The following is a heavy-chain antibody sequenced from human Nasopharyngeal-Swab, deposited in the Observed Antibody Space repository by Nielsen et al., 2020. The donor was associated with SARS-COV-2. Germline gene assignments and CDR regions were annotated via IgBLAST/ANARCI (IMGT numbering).Heavy chain of an antibody. CDR2: ISGSGGST. J-gene: IGHJ4*02. D-gene: IGHD5-18*01. Sequence: ESLKISCAASGFTFSSYAMSRGRQAPGKGLEWGSAISGSGGSTYYADSVKGRFTISRDNSKNTLYLQMNSLRAEDTAVYYCASNRGGYSYGHDFDYWGQGTLVTVSS. CDR3: ASNRGGYSYGHDFDY. CDR1: GFTFSSYA. V-gene: IGHV3-23*01.